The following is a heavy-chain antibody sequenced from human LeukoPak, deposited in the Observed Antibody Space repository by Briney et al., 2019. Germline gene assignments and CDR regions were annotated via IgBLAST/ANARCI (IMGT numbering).Heavy chain of an antibody. V-gene: IGHV4-34*01. CDR1: GGSFSGYY. Sequence: PSETLSLTCAVYGGSFSGYYWSWIRQPPGKGLEWIGEINHSGSTNYNPSLKSRVTISVDTSKNQCSLKLSSVTAADPAVYYCARGVTRYYYYYYMDVWGKGTTVTVSS. D-gene: IGHD3-16*01. J-gene: IGHJ6*03. CDR3: ARGVTRYYYYYYMDV. CDR2: INHSGST.